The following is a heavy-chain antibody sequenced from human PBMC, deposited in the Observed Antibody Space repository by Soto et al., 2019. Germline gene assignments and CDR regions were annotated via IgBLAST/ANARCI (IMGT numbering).Heavy chain of an antibody. V-gene: IGHV4-38-2*02. Sequence: XXTLSLPFAVSGYSISSGYYWGWIRQPPGKGLEWIGSIYHSGSTYYNPSLKSRVTISVDTSKNQFSLKLSSVTAEDTAVYYCARDHYYDSSGYNSFDYWGQGTLVTVS. D-gene: IGHD3-22*01. CDR3: ARDHYYDSSGYNSFDY. CDR2: IYHSGST. J-gene: IGHJ4*02. CDR1: GYSISSGYY.